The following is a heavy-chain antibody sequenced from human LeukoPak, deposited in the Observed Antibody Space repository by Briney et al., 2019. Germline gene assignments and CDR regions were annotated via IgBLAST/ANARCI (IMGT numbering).Heavy chain of an antibody. CDR1: GYTFTGYD. V-gene: IGHV1-2*02. Sequence: ASVKVSCKASGYTFTGYDMHWVRQAPGQGLEWMGWINPNSGGTNYAQKFQGRVTMTRDTSISTAYMELSRLRSDDTAVYYCARDRGDGYPQNWFDPWGQGTLVTVSS. CDR3: ARDRGDGYPQNWFDP. CDR2: INPNSGGT. J-gene: IGHJ5*02. D-gene: IGHD5-24*01.